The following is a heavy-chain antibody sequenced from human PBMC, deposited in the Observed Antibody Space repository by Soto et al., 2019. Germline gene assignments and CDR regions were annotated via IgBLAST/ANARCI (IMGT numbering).Heavy chain of an antibody. Sequence: SETLSLTCTVSDDSISTYYWNWIRQPPGKGLEWIGYIHHNGNTNSSPSLKSRVTISIDTSQNQVSLKLIAVTAADTAVYYCDRAFVTNYLYSGLDVSGQGPNVTVSS. V-gene: IGHV4-59*01. CDR1: DDSISTYY. J-gene: IGHJ6*02. D-gene: IGHD2-21*01. CDR3: DRAFVTNYLYSGLDV. CDR2: IHHNGNT.